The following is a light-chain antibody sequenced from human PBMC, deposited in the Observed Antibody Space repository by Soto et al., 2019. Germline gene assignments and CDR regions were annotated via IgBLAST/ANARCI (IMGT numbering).Light chain of an antibody. CDR2: EVT. CDR1: NTDIGDYDY. V-gene: IGLV2-14*01. CDR3: SSYTSSGSV. J-gene: IGLJ2*01. Sequence: QSALTQPASVSGSPGQSITISCTGTNTDIGDYDYVSWYQQHPGKAPKLMIYEVTNRPSGVSYRFSGSKSGNTASLTISGLQAEEEAEYYCSSYTSSGSVFGGGTKLTVL.